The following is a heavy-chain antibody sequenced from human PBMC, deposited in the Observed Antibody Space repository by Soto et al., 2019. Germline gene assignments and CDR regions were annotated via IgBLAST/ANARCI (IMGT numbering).Heavy chain of an antibody. D-gene: IGHD6-13*01. CDR1: GFSLSTSGVG. Sequence: QITLKESGPTLVKPTQTLTLTCTFSGFSLSTSGVGVGWIRQPPGKALEWLALIYWDDDKRYSPSLKSRLTITKDTSKNQVVLTMTNMDPVDTATYYCALNNRPWSSSWLTFDYWGQGTLVTVSS. J-gene: IGHJ4*02. CDR3: ALNNRPWSSSWLTFDY. V-gene: IGHV2-5*02. CDR2: IYWDDDK.